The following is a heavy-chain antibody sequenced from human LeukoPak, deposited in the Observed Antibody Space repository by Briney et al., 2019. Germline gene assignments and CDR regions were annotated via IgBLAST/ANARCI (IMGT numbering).Heavy chain of an antibody. CDR2: ISGSGGST. J-gene: IGHJ6*03. D-gene: IGHD1-14*01. CDR1: GFTFSSYG. Sequence: GGSLRLSCAASGFTFSSYGMSWVRQAPGKGLEWVSAISGSGGSTYYADSVKGRFAISRDNSKNTLYLQMNSLRAEDTAVYYCAKLRNWQHSYYYYYYMDVWGKGTTVTISS. CDR3: AKLRNWQHSYYYYYYMDV. V-gene: IGHV3-23*01.